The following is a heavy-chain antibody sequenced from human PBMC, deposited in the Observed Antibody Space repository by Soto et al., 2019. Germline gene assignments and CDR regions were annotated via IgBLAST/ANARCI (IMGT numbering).Heavy chain of an antibody. CDR2: IIPIFGTA. CDR3: ARVVTLYDSSAYYSLY. J-gene: IGHJ4*02. D-gene: IGHD3-22*01. V-gene: IGHV1-69*13. Sequence: AAVQVSFKASGGTFSNYGFNWVRQAPGQGLERMGGIIPIFGTAKYAQKFQGRVTITEDDSARTAYMELSSLRSEDTAVYYCARVVTLYDSSAYYSLYWGQGTLVTVS. CDR1: GGTFSNYG.